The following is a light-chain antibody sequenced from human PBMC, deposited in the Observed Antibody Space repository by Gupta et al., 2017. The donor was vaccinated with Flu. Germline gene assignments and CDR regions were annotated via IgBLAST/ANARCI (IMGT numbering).Light chain of an antibody. CDR1: QSISSW. J-gene: IGKJ1*01. Sequence: PSALAASIGDRVTITCRASQSISSWLAWYQQKPGKAPKLLIYRASTLESGVPSRFSGSGPGTEFTLTISSLQPDDFATYYCQQYNTYSRTFGQGTKVEIK. V-gene: IGKV1-5*03. CDR2: RAS. CDR3: QQYNTYSRT.